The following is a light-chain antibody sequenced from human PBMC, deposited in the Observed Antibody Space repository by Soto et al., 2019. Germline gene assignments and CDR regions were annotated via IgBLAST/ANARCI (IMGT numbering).Light chain of an antibody. CDR1: QSVRSSY. CDR2: GAS. V-gene: IGKV3-20*01. J-gene: IGKJ2*01. CDR3: QQYGSSLMYT. Sequence: EIVLTQSPGTLSLSPGERATLSCRASQSVRSSYLAWYQQKLGQAPRLLIYGASSRATGIPDRFSGSGSGTDFTLTISRLEPEDFAVYYCQQYGSSLMYTFGQGTKLEIK.